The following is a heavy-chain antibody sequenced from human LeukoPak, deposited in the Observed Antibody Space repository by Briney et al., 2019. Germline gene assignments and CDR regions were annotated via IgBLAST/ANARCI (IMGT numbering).Heavy chain of an antibody. CDR2: INAGNGNT. D-gene: IGHD4-23*01. J-gene: IGHJ4*02. CDR1: GYTFTSHA. Sequence: GASVKVSCKASGYTFTSHAMHWVRQAPGQRLEWMGWINAGNGNTKYSQKFQGRVTITRDTSASTAYMELSSLRSEDTAVYYCARAQRGVVTLDYWGQGTLVTVSS. CDR3: ARAQRGVVTLDY. V-gene: IGHV1-3*01.